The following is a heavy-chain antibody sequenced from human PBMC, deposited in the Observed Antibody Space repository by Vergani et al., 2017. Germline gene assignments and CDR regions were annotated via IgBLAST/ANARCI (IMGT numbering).Heavy chain of an antibody. J-gene: IGHJ4*02. D-gene: IGHD3-9*01. CDR2: IYYSGST. Sequence: QVQLQESGPGLVKPSETLSLTCTVSGGSISSYYWSWIRQPPGKGLEWIGYIYYSGSTNYNPSLKSRVTISVDTSKYQFSLKLSSVTAADTAVYYCARVGRYFGGYFDYWGQGTLVTVSS. V-gene: IGHV4-59*12. CDR3: ARVGRYFGGYFDY. CDR1: GGSISSYY.